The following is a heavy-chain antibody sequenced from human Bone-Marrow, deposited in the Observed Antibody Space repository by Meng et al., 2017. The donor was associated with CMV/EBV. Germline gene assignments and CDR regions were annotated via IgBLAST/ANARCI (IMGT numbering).Heavy chain of an antibody. Sequence: ASVKVSCKASGYTFTSYYMHWVRQAPGQGLEWMGLINPNGGSTSYAQKFQGRVTMTRDTSMSTVYMELSSLRSEDTAVYYCASDGNRFCSGYHPQFWFDPWGQGTLVTVSS. CDR2: INPNGGST. D-gene: IGHD3-3*01. J-gene: IGHJ5*02. CDR1: GYTFTSYY. V-gene: IGHV1-46*01. CDR3: ASDGNRFCSGYHPQFWFDP.